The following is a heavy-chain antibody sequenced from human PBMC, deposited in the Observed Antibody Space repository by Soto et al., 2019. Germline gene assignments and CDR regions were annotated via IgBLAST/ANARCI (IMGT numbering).Heavy chain of an antibody. V-gene: IGHV3-23*01. CDR2: ISESGDGT. Sequence: GWSLRLSCAASGFTFNTYAMTWVRQAPGKGLEWVSLISESGDGTYYADSVKGRFTISRDNSQRTLNLQMNSLRAEDTAVYYCAKNGDFWSWGMDVWGQGTTVTVSS. J-gene: IGHJ6*02. D-gene: IGHD3-3*01. CDR3: AKNGDFWSWGMDV. CDR1: GFTFNTYA.